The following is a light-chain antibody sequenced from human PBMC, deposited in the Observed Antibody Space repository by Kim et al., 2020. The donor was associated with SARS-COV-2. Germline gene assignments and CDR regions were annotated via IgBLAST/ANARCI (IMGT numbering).Light chain of an antibody. CDR2: GAS. CDR3: QQYNNWPPYN. V-gene: IGKV3-15*01. Sequence: EIVMTQSPATLSVSPGERATLSCRASQSVSSNLAWYQQQPGQAPRLLIYGASTRATGIPARFSGSGSGTEFTLTISSLQSEDFAVYYCQQYNNWPPYNFGQGTKLEI. CDR1: QSVSSN. J-gene: IGKJ2*01.